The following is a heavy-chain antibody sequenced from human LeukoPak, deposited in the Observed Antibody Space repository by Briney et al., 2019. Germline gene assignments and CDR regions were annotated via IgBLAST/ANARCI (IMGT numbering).Heavy chain of an antibody. CDR3: ARGQYYYGSGSYAKLDY. CDR1: GVSISSGPCY. V-gene: IGHV4-61*02. CDR2: IYTSGST. Sequence: PSQTLSLTCTVSGVSISSGPCYWTWIRQPAGKGLEWIGRIYTSGSTNYNPSLKSRVTMSVDTSKNQFSLKLSSVTAADTAVYYCARGQYYYGSGSYAKLDYWGQGTLVTVSS. D-gene: IGHD3-10*01. J-gene: IGHJ4*02.